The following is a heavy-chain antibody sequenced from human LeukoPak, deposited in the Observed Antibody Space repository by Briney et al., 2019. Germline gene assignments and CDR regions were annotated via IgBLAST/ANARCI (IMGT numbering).Heavy chain of an antibody. D-gene: IGHD6-19*01. CDR3: ATLGAGKFDY. J-gene: IGHJ4*02. CDR1: GYTFTGYY. V-gene: IGHV1-2*06. Sequence: ASVKVSCKASGYTFTGYYTHWVRQAPGQGLEWMGRINPNSGGTNHAQKFQGRVTMTRDTTISTAYMELSRVRSDDTAVYYCATLGAGKFDYWGEGTLVTVSS. CDR2: INPNSGGT.